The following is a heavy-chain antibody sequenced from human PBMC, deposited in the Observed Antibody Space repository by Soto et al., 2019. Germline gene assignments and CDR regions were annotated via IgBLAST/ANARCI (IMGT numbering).Heavy chain of an antibody. D-gene: IGHD2-15*01. CDR3: ATLDTAEIQTAAY. CDR2: INRGASGT. Sequence: GGSLRLSCAASGFTFSSYAMHWVRQAPGKGLEWVAMINRGASGTHYVDSVKGRFTISRDNAKNSLYLQMNSLRVEDTAVYYCATLDTAEIQTAAYWGQGTLVTVSS. J-gene: IGHJ4*02. CDR1: GFTFSSYA. V-gene: IGHV3-7*01.